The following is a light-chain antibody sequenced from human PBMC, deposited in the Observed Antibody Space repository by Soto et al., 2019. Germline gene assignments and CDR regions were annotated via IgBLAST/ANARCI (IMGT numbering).Light chain of an antibody. J-gene: IGKJ4*01. CDR3: QQRSKAPRT. CDR1: QSVSDY. Sequence: LTQSPGTLSLSPGERATLSCRASQSVSDYLAWYQQKAGQPPRVLIYGASNRATDIPARFSGSGSGTDFTLTISRLEPEDSAVYYCQQRSKAPRTFGGGTRVEIK. V-gene: IGKV3-11*01. CDR2: GAS.